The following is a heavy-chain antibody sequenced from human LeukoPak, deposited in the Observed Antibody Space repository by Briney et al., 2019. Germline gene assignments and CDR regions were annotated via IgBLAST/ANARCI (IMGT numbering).Heavy chain of an antibody. D-gene: IGHD3-10*01. J-gene: IGHJ4*02. CDR1: GGSISSYY. CDR2: IYYSGST. Sequence: SETLSLTCTVSGGSISSYYWSWIRQPPGKGLEWIGYIYYSGSTNYNPSLTSRVTISVDTSKNQFSLKLSSVTAADTAVYYCARVGGLLWFGTFDYWGQGTLVTVSS. CDR3: ARVGGLLWFGTFDY. V-gene: IGHV4-59*01.